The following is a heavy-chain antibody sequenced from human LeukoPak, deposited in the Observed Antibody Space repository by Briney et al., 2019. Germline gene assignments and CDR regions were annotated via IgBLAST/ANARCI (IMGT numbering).Heavy chain of an antibody. Sequence: PSQTLSLTCTVSGGSISSGSYYWSWIRQPAGEGLEWIGRIYTSGSTNYNPSLKSRVTISVDTSKNQFSLKLSSVTASDTAVYYCARGPDSSGPFDIWGQGTMVTVSS. CDR3: ARGPDSSGPFDI. J-gene: IGHJ3*02. D-gene: IGHD3-22*01. V-gene: IGHV4-61*02. CDR2: IYTSGST. CDR1: GGSISSGSYY.